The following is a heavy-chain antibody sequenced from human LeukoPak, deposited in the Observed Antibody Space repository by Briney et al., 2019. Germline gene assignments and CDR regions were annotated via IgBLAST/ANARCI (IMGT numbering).Heavy chain of an antibody. D-gene: IGHD4-23*01. J-gene: IGHJ4*02. Sequence: GGSLRLSWAAPGFTFSNYYMSWFRQAPGKGREWVARIKGRTEGETTDYAAPVKGRFTISRDDSKNMLYLQMNSLTTEDTAVYYCTTWGGGGNAFDYWGQGTLVTVSS. CDR2: IKGRTEGETT. V-gene: IGHV3-15*01. CDR1: GFTFSNYY. CDR3: TTWGGGGNAFDY.